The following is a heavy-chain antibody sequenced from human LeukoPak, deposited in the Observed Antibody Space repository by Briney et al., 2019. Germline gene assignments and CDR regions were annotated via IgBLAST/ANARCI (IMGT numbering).Heavy chain of an antibody. D-gene: IGHD1-1*01. V-gene: IGHV4-4*02. CDR3: ARDWKKGAHYYYYYGMDV. CDR1: GGSISSSNW. J-gene: IGHJ6*02. Sequence: PSGTLSLTCAVSGGSISSSNWWSWVRQPPGKGLEWIGEIHHSGSTNYNPSLKSRVTISVDKSKNQFSLKLSSVTAADTAVYYCARDWKKGAHYYYYYGMDVWGQGTTVTVSS. CDR2: IHHSGST.